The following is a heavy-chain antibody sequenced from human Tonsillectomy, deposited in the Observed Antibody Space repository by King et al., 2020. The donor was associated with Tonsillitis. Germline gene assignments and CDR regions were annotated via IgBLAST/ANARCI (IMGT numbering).Heavy chain of an antibody. CDR2: ISYSGIT. CDR3: ARESETMAAWGSWFDP. Sequence: VQLQESGPGLVKPSETLSLTCTVSGDSISSDYWSWIRQPPGKGLEWIGYISYSGITNYNPSLKSRVTISVDTSKNQFSLRLTSVTAADTAMYYCARESETMAAWGSWFDPWGQGTLVTASS. CDR1: GDSISSDY. J-gene: IGHJ5*02. D-gene: IGHD5-24*01. V-gene: IGHV4-59*01.